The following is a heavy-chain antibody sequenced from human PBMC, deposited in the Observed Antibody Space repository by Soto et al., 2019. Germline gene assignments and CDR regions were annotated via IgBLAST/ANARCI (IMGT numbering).Heavy chain of an antibody. V-gene: IGHV3-30*18. J-gene: IGHJ5*02. CDR2: ISYDGSNK. D-gene: IGHD3-10*01. Sequence: GGSLRLSCAASGFTFSSYGMHWVRQAPGKGLEWVAVISYDGSNKYYADSVKGRFTISRDNSKNALYLQMNSLRAEDTAVYYCAKDKLDSGSSMGNWFDPWGQGTLVTVSS. CDR3: AKDKLDSGSSMGNWFDP. CDR1: GFTFSSYG.